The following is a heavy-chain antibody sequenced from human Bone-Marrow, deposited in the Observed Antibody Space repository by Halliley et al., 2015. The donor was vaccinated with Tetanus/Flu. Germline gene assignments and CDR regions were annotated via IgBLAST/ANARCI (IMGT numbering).Heavy chain of an antibody. V-gene: IGHV3-21*01. CDR3: ARDLIESGSSPLDY. CDR2: ISSTSSYI. CDR1: GFTFSSYS. J-gene: IGHJ4*02. Sequence: SLRLSCAASGFTFSSYSMNWVRQAPGKGLEWVSSISSTSSYIYYADSGTGRFTISRDNAKNSLYLQMNSLRAEDTAVYYCARDLIESGSSPLDYWGQGTLVTVSA. D-gene: IGHD3-10*01.